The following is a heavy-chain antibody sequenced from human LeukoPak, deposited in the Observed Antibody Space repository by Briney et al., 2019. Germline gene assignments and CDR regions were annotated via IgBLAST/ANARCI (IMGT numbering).Heavy chain of an antibody. CDR3: ARGGWLRFFDY. V-gene: IGHV4-34*01. D-gene: IGHD5-12*01. J-gene: IGHJ4*02. Sequence: SETLSLTCAVYGGSFSGYYWSWIRQPPGKGLEWIGEINHSGSTNYNPSLKSRVTISVDTSKNQFSLRLSSVTAADTAVYYCARGGWLRFFDYWGQGTLVTVSS. CDR1: GGSFSGYY. CDR2: INHSGST.